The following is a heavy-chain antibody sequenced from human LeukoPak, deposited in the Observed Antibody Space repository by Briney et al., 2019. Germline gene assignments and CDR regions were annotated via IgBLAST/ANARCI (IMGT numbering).Heavy chain of an antibody. CDR3: ARTDIVLMVYAISAEYFQH. CDR1: GYTFTSYA. CDR2: INTNTGNP. J-gene: IGHJ1*01. D-gene: IGHD2-8*01. V-gene: IGHV7-4-1*02. Sequence: ASVKVSCKASGYTFTSYAMNWVRQAPGQGLEWMGWINTNTGNPTYARGFTGRFVFSLDTSVSTAYLQISSLKAEDTAVYYCARTDIVLMVYAISAEYFQHWGQGTLVTVSS.